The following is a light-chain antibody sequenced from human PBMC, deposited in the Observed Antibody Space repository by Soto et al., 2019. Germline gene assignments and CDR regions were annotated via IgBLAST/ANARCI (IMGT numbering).Light chain of an antibody. CDR3: QQYNNWVLT. V-gene: IGKV3-15*01. J-gene: IGKJ4*01. CDR1: QSVSSN. Sequence: EIVMTQSPATLSVSPGERATLSCRASQSVSSNLAWYQQKPGQAPRLLIYGASTRATGIPASFSGSGSGTEFTLTISSLQSEDFAGYYCQQYNNWVLTFGGGTKVEIK. CDR2: GAS.